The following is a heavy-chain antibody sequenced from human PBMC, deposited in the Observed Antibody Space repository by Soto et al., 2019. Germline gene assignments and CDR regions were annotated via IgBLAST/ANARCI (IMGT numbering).Heavy chain of an antibody. V-gene: IGHV3-30*03. CDR2: ISYDGSNK. J-gene: IGHJ6*02. D-gene: IGHD3-3*01. CDR1: GFTFSSYG. Sequence: GGSLRLSCAASGFTFSSYGMHWVRQAPGKGLEWVAVISYDGSNKYYADSVKGRFTISRDNSKNTLYLQMNSLRAEDTAVYYCARGDYDFWSGYYKPRYYYGMDVWGQGTTVTVSS. CDR3: ARGDYDFWSGYYKPRYYYGMDV.